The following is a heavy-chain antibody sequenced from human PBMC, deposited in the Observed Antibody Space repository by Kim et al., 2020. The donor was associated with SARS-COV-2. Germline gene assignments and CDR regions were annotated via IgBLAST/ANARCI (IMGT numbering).Heavy chain of an antibody. J-gene: IGHJ4*02. CDR3: AGPQRGDFPPPWDF. CDR1: GFTFSLCG. Sequence: GGSLRLSCVASGFTFSLCGMNWVRQAPGKGLEWVSGISSDDERIDYADSVKGRFTISRDNSKNTLFLQMNSLRADDTAVYYCAGPQRGDFPPPWDFWGQGTLVTVSS. CDR2: ISSDDERI. D-gene: IGHD3-3*01. V-gene: IGHV3-23*01.